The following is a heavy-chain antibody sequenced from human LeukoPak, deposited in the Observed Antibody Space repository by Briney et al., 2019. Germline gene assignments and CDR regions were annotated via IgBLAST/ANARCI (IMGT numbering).Heavy chain of an antibody. V-gene: IGHV4-59*01. CDR2: IYYSGST. Sequence: SETLSLTCTVSGGSISSYYWNWIRQPPGKGLEWIGYIYYSGSTNYNPSLKSRVTISVDTSKNQFSLKLSSVTAADTAVYYCAREEHDYGDYYFDYWGQGTLVTVSS. CDR1: GGSISSYY. J-gene: IGHJ4*02. CDR3: AREEHDYGDYYFDY. D-gene: IGHD4-17*01.